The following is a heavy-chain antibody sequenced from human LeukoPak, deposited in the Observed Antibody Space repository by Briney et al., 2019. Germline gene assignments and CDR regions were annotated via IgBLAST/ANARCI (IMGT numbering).Heavy chain of an antibody. CDR3: ARASEEQLVDVYSDY. J-gene: IGHJ4*02. CDR2: ISSSSSYI. Sequence: PGGSLRLSCAASGFTFSSYSMNWVRQAPGKGLEWVSSISSSSSYIYYADSVKGRFTISRDNAKNSLYVQMKSLRAEDTAVYYCARASEEQLVDVYSDYWGQGTLVTVSS. D-gene: IGHD6-6*01. V-gene: IGHV3-21*01. CDR1: GFTFSSYS.